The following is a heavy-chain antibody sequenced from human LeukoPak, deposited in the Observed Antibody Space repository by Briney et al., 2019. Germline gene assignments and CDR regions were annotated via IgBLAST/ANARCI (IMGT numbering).Heavy chain of an antibody. CDR3: ARVGYYASGPFSYFDY. Sequence: GGSLRLSCAASGFTFNTYTMNWVRQAPDKGLEWVAVISYDGSNEYYADSVKGRFTISRDNSKNTLYLQMNSLSVEDTAVYYCARVGYYASGPFSYFDYWGQGTLVTVSS. D-gene: IGHD3-10*01. V-gene: IGHV3-30-3*01. CDR2: ISYDGSNE. J-gene: IGHJ4*02. CDR1: GFTFNTYT.